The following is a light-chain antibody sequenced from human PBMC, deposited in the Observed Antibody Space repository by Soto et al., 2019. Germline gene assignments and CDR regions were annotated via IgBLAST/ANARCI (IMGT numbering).Light chain of an antibody. CDR1: QGISNY. CDR3: QQLNAYPIT. J-gene: IGKJ5*01. CDR2: AAS. V-gene: IGKV1-9*01. Sequence: DIQLTQSPSILSASVGDRVTITCRASQGISNYLAWYQQKPGKAPMLLIYAASTLQGVVPSRFSGSGSGTEFTLTINSLQPEDFATYFCQQLNAYPITFGQGTRLEIK.